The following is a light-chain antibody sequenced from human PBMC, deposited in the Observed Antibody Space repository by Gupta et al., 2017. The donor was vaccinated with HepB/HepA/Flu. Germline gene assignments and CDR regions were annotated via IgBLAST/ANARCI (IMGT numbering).Light chain of an antibody. Sequence: QSALTQPASVSGSPGQSITISCSGTSSDVDGYNFVSWYQQHPGKAPKLMIYDVTNRPSGVANRLSGSKSGNTAALTISGLQAEDEADYYCSPYTSTSTLETVFGGGTKLTVL. CDR1: SSDVDGYNF. V-gene: IGLV2-14*01. CDR3: SPYTSTSTLETV. J-gene: IGLJ2*01. CDR2: DVT.